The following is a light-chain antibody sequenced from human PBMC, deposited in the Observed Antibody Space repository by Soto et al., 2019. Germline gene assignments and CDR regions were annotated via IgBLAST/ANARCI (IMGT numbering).Light chain of an antibody. Sequence: EIVMTQSPATLSVSPGGRATLSCRASQSVGSCLSWYQQKPGQAPRLLIYGASTRAAGLPARFSGSGSGTEFSLSIHSLQSEDFAVYFCQQYNDWPITFGQGTRLEI. J-gene: IGKJ5*01. CDR2: GAS. CDR3: QQYNDWPIT. V-gene: IGKV3-15*01. CDR1: QSVGSC.